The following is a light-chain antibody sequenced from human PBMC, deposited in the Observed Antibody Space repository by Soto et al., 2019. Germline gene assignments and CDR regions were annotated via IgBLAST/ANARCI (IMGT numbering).Light chain of an antibody. V-gene: IGKV3-20*01. Sequence: DIVLTQSPGTLSLSPGERATLSCRSSQSVSSNYLAWYQQKPDQAPRLVIYDVSGSATGIPNRFSGSGSGTYFPLTISRLEPEDSAVYYCQQYGISPTFGQGTKVEI. J-gene: IGKJ1*01. CDR2: DVS. CDR3: QQYGISPT. CDR1: QSVSSNY.